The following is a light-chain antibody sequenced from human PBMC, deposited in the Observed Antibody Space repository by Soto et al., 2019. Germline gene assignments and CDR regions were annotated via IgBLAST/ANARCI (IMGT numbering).Light chain of an antibody. CDR1: QSISSY. CDR3: QHSYSSPFT. J-gene: IGKJ3*01. CDR2: AAS. Sequence: DIQMTQSPSSLSASVGDRVTITCRASQSISSYLNWYQQKPGKAPNLLIYAASILQSGVPSKFSGSVSGTDFTLTISRLQPEDFATYYCQHSYSSPFTCGPGPKVDIK. V-gene: IGKV1-39*01.